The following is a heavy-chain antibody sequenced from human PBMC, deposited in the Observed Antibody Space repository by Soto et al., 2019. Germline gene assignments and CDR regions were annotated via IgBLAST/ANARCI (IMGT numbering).Heavy chain of an antibody. CDR2: ISYDGSNK. J-gene: IGHJ3*02. V-gene: IGHV3-30*18. CDR3: AKDIQLAHAADAFDI. Sequence: GGSLRLSCAASGFTFSSYGMHWVRQAPGKGLEWVAVISYDGSNKYYADSVKGRFTISRDNSKNTLYLQMNSLRAEDTAVYYCAKDIQLAHAADAFDIWGQGTMVTVSS. D-gene: IGHD6-13*01. CDR1: GFTFSSYG.